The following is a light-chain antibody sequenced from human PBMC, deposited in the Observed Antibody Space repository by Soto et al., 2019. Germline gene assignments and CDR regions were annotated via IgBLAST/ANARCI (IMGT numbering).Light chain of an antibody. CDR1: SSDVGGYNY. CDR2: EVN. J-gene: IGLJ2*01. CDR3: SSYAGSNNLVI. Sequence: QSALTQPPSASGSPGQSVTISCTGTSSDVGGYNYVSWYQQHPGTVPKLIIYEVNKRPSGVPDRFSGSKSGNTASLTVSGLQAEDEADYYCSSYAGSNNLVIFGGGTKLTVL. V-gene: IGLV2-8*01.